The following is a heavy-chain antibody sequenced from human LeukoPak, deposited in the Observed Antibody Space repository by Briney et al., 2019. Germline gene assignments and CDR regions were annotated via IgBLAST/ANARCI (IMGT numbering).Heavy chain of an antibody. CDR2: IYYSGST. D-gene: IGHD2-15*01. J-gene: IGHJ6*02. V-gene: IGHV4-31*03. CDR3: ASSYCSGGSCYEPSMDV. CDR1: GGSISSGGYY. Sequence: PSETLSLTCSVSGGSISSGGYYWNWIRQHPGKGLEWIGYIYYSGSTYYNPSLKSRVTISVDTSKNQFSLKLSSVTAADTAVYYCASSYCSGGSCYEPSMDVWGQGTTVTVSS.